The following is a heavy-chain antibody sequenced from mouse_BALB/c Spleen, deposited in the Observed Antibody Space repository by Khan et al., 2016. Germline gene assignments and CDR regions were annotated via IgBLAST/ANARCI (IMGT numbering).Heavy chain of an antibody. Sequence: VQLQQSGAELVKPGASVKLSCTASGFNIKDTYMHWVKQRPKQGLEWIGRIDPANGNTKYDPKFQGKATITADTSSNTAYLQLSSLTSEDTAVYYCARATATSYWGQGTLVTVSA. CDR1: GFNIKDTY. D-gene: IGHD1-2*01. CDR3: ARATATSY. J-gene: IGHJ3*01. V-gene: IGHV14-3*02. CDR2: IDPANGNT.